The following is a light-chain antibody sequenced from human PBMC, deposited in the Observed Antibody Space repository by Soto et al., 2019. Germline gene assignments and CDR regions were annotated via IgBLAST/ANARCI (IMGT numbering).Light chain of an antibody. CDR3: SSYGGSNNVG. CDR1: SSDVGGYKF. Sequence: QSALTQPASVSGSPGQSITISCTGTSSDVGGYKFVSWYQQHPGKAPKLIIYEVIKRPSGVPDRFSGSKSGNTASLTVSWLQAEDECDYYCSSYGGSNNVGFGGGTKLTVI. CDR2: EVI. V-gene: IGLV2-8*01. J-gene: IGLJ2*01.